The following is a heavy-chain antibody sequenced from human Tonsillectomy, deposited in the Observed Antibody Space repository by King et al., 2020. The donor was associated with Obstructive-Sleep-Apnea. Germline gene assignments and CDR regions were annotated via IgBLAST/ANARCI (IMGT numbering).Heavy chain of an antibody. CDR2: IYPDNSNI. D-gene: IGHD6-13*01. Sequence: EQQLVQSGAEVRKPGESLKISCKASEYFFPAYWIGWVRQVSGKGLEWMGVIYPDNSNIRYSPSFQGQVTISADKSINTAYLRWSSLKASDTAMYYCARLAAADGRMDVWGQGATVTVSS. V-gene: IGHV5-51*01. J-gene: IGHJ6*02. CDR1: EYFFPAYW. CDR3: ARLAAADGRMDV.